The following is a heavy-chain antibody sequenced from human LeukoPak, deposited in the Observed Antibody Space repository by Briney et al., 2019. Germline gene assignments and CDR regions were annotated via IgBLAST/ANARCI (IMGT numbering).Heavy chain of an antibody. J-gene: IGHJ4*02. D-gene: IGHD1-26*01. V-gene: IGHV1-2*02. Sequence: ASVKVSCKASGYTFTGYYMHCVRQAPGQGLEWMGWINPNSGGTNYAQKFQGRVTMTRDTSISTAYMELSRLRSDDTAVYYCAIRGAGGSFGGYCFDYWGQGTLVTVSS. CDR2: INPNSGGT. CDR3: AIRGAGGSFGGYCFDY. CDR1: GYTFTGYY.